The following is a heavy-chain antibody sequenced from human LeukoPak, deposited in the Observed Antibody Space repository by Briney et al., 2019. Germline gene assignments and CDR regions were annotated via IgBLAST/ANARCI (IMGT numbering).Heavy chain of an antibody. Sequence: PSETLSLTCTVSGGSISSYYWSWIRQPPGKGLEWIGEINHSGSTNYNPSLKSRVTISVDTSKNQFSLKLSSVTAADTAVYYCAREVDSSSWYYWFDPWGQGTLVTVSS. CDR3: AREVDSSSWYYWFDP. CDR1: GGSISSYY. CDR2: INHSGST. V-gene: IGHV4-34*01. J-gene: IGHJ5*02. D-gene: IGHD6-13*01.